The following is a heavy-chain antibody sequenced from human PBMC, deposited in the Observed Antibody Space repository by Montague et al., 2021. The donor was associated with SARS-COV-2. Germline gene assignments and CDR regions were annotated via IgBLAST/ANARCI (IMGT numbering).Heavy chain of an antibody. CDR3: ARVSEGESNNSQYRAFDI. CDR2: IKQDGSEI. Sequence: SLRLSCAASGFTFSNYWLSWVRQAPGMGLEWVANIKQDGSEIYYLDSVKGRFTVSRDNSKNSLSLQMNSLRAEDTALYFCARVSEGESNNSQYRAFDIWGQETMVTVSS. D-gene: IGHD1-1*01. V-gene: IGHV3-7*01. J-gene: IGHJ3*02. CDR1: GFTFSNYW.